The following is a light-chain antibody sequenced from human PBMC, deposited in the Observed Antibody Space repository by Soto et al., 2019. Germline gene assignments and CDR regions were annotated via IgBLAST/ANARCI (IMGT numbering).Light chain of an antibody. J-gene: IGKJ2*01. Sequence: DIQMTQSPSSVSASVGDRVTITCRASQDIRSWLAWYQQKPGKAPKLLIYAASNLQSGVPLRFSGSGSGTDFTLTINSLQPEDCETYYCQQSNSFPPDFGQGTKLEIK. CDR3: QQSNSFPPD. CDR2: AAS. CDR1: QDIRSW. V-gene: IGKV1D-12*01.